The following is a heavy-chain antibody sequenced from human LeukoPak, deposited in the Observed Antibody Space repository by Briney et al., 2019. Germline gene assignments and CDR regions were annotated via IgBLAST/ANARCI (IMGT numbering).Heavy chain of an antibody. CDR3: ARVIYGSSWYYFDY. V-gene: IGHV4-59*01. J-gene: IGHJ4*02. CDR2: IYYSGHT. Sequence: PSETLPLTCTVSGGSIRGFYWSWIRQPPGKCLEWIGYIYYSGHTSNNPSLNSRVTISVDTFKNQFSLKLTSVTAADTAVYYCARVIYGSSWYYFDYWGQGTLVTVSS. CDR1: GGSIRGFY. D-gene: IGHD6-13*01.